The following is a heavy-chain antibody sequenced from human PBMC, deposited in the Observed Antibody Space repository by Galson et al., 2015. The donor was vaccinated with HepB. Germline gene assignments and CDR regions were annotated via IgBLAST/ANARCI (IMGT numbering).Heavy chain of an antibody. CDR3: AKVIQTGVGPRGIYDM. D-gene: IGHD3-10*01. V-gene: IGHV3-23*01. Sequence: SLRLSCAASGFTFSSSALSWVRQAPGKGLEWVSFFSDNNADTYYADSVKGRFTISRDNSKNTVYLQMDSLRGEDTAVYYCAKVIQTGVGPRGIYDMWGQGTLVTVSS. CDR2: FSDNNADT. J-gene: IGHJ3*02. CDR1: GFTFSSSA.